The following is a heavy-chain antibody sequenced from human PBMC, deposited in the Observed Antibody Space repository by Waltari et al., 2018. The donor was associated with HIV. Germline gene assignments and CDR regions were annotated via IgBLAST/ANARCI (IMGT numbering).Heavy chain of an antibody. CDR2: INPDGNTI. Sequence: EVQLVQSGGGLVQPGGSGRLSCAAFGISVSRYWMHWFRQIPGQGLVWVSRINPDGNTINYADSVRGRFTISRDYAKNTLYLQMNSLRDEDTAMYYCVKDMFGEYDYWGQGTLVTVSS. CDR1: GISVSRYW. D-gene: IGHD3-10*02. CDR3: VKDMFGEYDY. V-gene: IGHV3-74*01. J-gene: IGHJ4*02.